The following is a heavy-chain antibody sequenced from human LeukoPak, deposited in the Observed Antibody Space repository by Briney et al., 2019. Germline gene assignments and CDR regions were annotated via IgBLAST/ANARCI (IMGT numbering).Heavy chain of an antibody. CDR3: ARDSQLWFGFDY. D-gene: IGHD5-18*01. Sequence: PSETLSLTCTVSGGSISSSSYYWGWIRQTPGKGLEWIGSINYSGSTFYSPSLKSRVTMSVDTSKNQFSLKLGSVTAADTAVYYCARDSQLWFGFDYWGQGTLVTVSS. CDR2: INYSGST. J-gene: IGHJ4*02. CDR1: GGSISSSSYY. V-gene: IGHV4-39*07.